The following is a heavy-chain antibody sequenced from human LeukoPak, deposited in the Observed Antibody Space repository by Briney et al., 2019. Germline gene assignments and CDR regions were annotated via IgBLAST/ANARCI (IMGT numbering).Heavy chain of an antibody. V-gene: IGHV3-21*01. CDR2: ISSSSSYI. CDR1: GGSISSYY. CDR3: ARDFNLHDY. Sequence: SSETLSLTCTVSGGSISSYYWSWVRQAPGKGLEWVSSISSSSSYIYYADSVKGRFTISRDNAKNSLYLQMNSLRAEDTAVYYCARDFNLHDYWGQGTLVTVSS. J-gene: IGHJ4*02.